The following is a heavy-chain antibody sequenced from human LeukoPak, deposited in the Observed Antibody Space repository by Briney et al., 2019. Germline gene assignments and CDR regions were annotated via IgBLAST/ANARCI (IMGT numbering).Heavy chain of an antibody. CDR3: VRDQYSYAHAAH. V-gene: IGHV3-66*01. J-gene: IGHJ4*02. CDR2: IYSGGTT. D-gene: IGHD5-18*01. Sequence: PGGSLRLSCAASGFTVSSKYMSWVRQAPGKGLEWVSVIYSGGTTYYADSVKGRFTISRDNSKNTLHLQMNSLRAEDTAVYYCVRDQYSYAHAAHWGQGTLVTVSS. CDR1: GFTVSSKY.